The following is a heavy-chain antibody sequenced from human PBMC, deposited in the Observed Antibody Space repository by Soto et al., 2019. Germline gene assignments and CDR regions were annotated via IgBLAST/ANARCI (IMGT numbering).Heavy chain of an antibody. V-gene: IGHV3-9*01. CDR3: AKGIAAAGIYYFDY. Sequence: GGSLRLSCAASGFTFDDYAMHWVRQAPGKGLEWVSGISWNSGSIGYADSVKGRFTISRDNAKNSLYLQMNSLRAEDTALYYCAKGIAAAGIYYFDYWGQGTLVTVSS. CDR2: ISWNSGSI. J-gene: IGHJ4*02. D-gene: IGHD6-13*01. CDR1: GFTFDDYA.